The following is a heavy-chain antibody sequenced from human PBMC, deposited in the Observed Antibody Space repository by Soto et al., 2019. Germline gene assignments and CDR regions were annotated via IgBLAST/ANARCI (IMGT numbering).Heavy chain of an antibody. CDR2: IIPIFGTA. D-gene: IGHD1-7*01. CDR3: AGPPELTRIYYYYGMDV. CDR1: GYIFTSYY. J-gene: IGHJ6*02. V-gene: IGHV1-69*13. Sequence: ASVKVSCKASGYIFTSYYIHWVRQAPGQGLEWMGGIIPIFGTANYAQKFQGRVTITADESTSTAYMELSSLRSEDTAVYYCAGPPELTRIYYYYGMDVWGQGTTVTVSS.